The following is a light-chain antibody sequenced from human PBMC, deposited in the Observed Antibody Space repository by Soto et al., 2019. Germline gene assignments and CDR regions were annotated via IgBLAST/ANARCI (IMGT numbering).Light chain of an antibody. CDR1: SSNIGNNH. V-gene: IGLV1-51*01. J-gene: IGLJ3*02. CDR3: GSWDRSLRGWV. Sequence: QSVLTQPPSVSAAPGQKVTVSCSGSSSNIGNNHVSWYQHLPGTAPKVLIYDNNKRPSGIPDRFSGSKAATSATLDITGLQTGDEADYYCGSWDRSLRGWVFGGGTEVTVL. CDR2: DNN.